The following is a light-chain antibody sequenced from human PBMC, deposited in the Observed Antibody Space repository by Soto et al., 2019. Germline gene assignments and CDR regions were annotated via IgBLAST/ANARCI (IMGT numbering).Light chain of an antibody. CDR1: QSVTSF. Sequence: EIVLTQSPATLSLSPGERATLSCRASQSVTSFLAWYQQKPGQAPRLLIYDASNRASGIPARFSGSGSGTDFTLTISSLEPEDFAVYYCQQRSTWPPSFGGGTKVEI. CDR2: DAS. V-gene: IGKV3-11*01. J-gene: IGKJ4*01. CDR3: QQRSTWPPS.